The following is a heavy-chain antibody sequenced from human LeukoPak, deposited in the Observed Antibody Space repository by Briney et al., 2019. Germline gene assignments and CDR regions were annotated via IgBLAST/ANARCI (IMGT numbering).Heavy chain of an antibody. Sequence: PGGSLRLSCAASGVTFISYGMSWVREAPGKGLEWGSAISGSGGSKYYADSVKGRVTISRDNSKNTLYLQMNSLRAEDTAVYYCATFSYAGNAGGSVAPWGQGTLVTVPS. V-gene: IGHV3-23*01. CDR3: ATFSYAGNAGGSVAP. CDR1: GVTFISYG. D-gene: IGHD4-23*01. CDR2: ISGSGGSK. J-gene: IGHJ5*02.